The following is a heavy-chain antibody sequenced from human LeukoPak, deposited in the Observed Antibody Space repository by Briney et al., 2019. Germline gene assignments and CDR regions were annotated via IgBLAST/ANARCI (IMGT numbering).Heavy chain of an antibody. CDR2: IYYSGST. Sequence: SETLSLTCTVSGGSISSYYWSWIRQPPGKGLEWIGYIYYSGSTNYNPSLKSRVTISVDRSKNQFSLKLSSVTAADTAVYYCARARGYGCIFDYWGQGTLVTVSS. J-gene: IGHJ4*02. CDR3: ARARGYGCIFDY. CDR1: GGSISSYY. V-gene: IGHV4-59*12. D-gene: IGHD4-17*01.